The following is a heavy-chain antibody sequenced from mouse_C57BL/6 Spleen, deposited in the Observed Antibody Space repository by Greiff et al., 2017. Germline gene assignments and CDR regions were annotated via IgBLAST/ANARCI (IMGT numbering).Heavy chain of an antibody. CDR1: GYTFTSYW. V-gene: IGHV1-74*01. CDR3: AIAGVYYYGSSSYWYFDV. D-gene: IGHD1-1*01. J-gene: IGHJ1*03. Sequence: QVQLQQPGAELVKPGASVKVSCKASGYTFTSYWMHWVKQRPGQGLEWIGRIHPSDSDTNYNQKFKGKATLTVDKSSSTAYMQLSSLTSEDSAVYYWAIAGVYYYGSSSYWYFDVWGTGTTVTVSS. CDR2: IHPSDSDT.